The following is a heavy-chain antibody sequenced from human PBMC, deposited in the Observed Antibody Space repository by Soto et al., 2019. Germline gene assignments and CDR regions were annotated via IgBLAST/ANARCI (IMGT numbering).Heavy chain of an antibody. CDR3: ARDWRTAGTTGWFDP. Sequence: QEQVVESGGGVVQPGRSLRLSCAASGFTFSTHAMHWVRQAPGRGLEWVAIISYDGTTKDYADSVKGRFTIPRDNSKNAVYLQMNRLRSEDTALYYCARDWRTAGTTGWFDPWGQGTLVTVSS. CDR1: GFTFSTHA. D-gene: IGHD6-13*01. J-gene: IGHJ5*02. CDR2: ISYDGTTK. V-gene: IGHV3-30-3*01.